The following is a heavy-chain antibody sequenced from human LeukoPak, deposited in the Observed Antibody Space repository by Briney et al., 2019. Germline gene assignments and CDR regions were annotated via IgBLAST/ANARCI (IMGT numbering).Heavy chain of an antibody. J-gene: IGHJ5*02. CDR1: GGSFSGYY. Sequence: PLETLSLTCAVYGGSFSGYYWSWIRQPPGKGLEWIGEINHSGSTNYNPSLKSRVTISVDTSKNQFSLKLSSVTAAYTAVYYCAREYIRYSNYGVGFDPWGQGTLVTVSS. CDR3: AREYIRYSNYGVGFDP. V-gene: IGHV4-34*01. D-gene: IGHD4-11*01. CDR2: INHSGST.